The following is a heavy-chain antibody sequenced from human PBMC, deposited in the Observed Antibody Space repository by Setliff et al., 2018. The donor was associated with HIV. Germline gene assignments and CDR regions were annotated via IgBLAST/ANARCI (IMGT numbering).Heavy chain of an antibody. V-gene: IGHV4-39*01. Sequence: PSETLSLTCTVSGGSISDSRYYWGWIRQPPGKGLEWIGNIYYSGSTYYNPSLKSRVTISVDTSKNQFSLKLSSVTAADTAVYYCARPVEMANREFDYRGQGTLVTVPQ. D-gene: IGHD1-26*01. CDR1: GGSISDSRYY. CDR3: ARPVEMANREFDY. J-gene: IGHJ4*02. CDR2: IYYSGST.